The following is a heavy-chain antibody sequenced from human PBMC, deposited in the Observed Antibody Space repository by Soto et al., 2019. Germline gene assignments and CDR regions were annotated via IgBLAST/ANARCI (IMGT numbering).Heavy chain of an antibody. CDR3: ARSTYSLTADASFDY. J-gene: IGHJ4*02. CDR2: IDWDDDE. V-gene: IGHV2-70*01. CDR1: GFSLSTSGMC. Sequence: SGPTLVNPTQTLTLTCTFSGFSLSTSGMCVSWIRQPPGKALEWLALIDWDDDEYYSTSLKTRLTISKDTSKNQVVLTMTNMDPVDTATYYCARSTYSLTADASFDYWGQGTLVTVSS. D-gene: IGHD3-16*01.